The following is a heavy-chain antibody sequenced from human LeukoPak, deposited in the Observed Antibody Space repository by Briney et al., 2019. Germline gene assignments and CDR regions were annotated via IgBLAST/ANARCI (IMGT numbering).Heavy chain of an antibody. Sequence: PSKTLSLTCTVSGGSISSYYWSWIRQPPGKGLEWIGYIYYSGSTYYNPSLKSRVTISVDTSKNQFSLKLTSVTAADTAVYYCADTLVRGFYFDYWGQGTLVTVSS. V-gene: IGHV4-59*06. CDR2: IYYSGST. CDR1: GGSISSYY. CDR3: ADTLVRGFYFDY. J-gene: IGHJ4*02. D-gene: IGHD3-10*01.